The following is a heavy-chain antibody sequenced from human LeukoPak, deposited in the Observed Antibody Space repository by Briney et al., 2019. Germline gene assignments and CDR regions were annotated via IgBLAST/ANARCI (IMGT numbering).Heavy chain of an antibody. CDR1: GYTFTGYY. D-gene: IGHD3-10*01. Sequence: ASVTVSCTASGYTFTGYYMHWVRQAPGQGLEWMGWINPNSGGTNYAEKFQGRVTMSRDTSISTAYMELSRLRSDDTAVYYCARDYYSSGSYDYWGQGTLVTVSS. CDR3: ARDYYSSGSYDY. CDR2: INPNSGGT. V-gene: IGHV1-2*02. J-gene: IGHJ4*02.